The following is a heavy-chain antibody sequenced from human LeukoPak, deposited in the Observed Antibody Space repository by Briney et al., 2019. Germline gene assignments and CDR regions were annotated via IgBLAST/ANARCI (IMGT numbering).Heavy chain of an antibody. CDR3: ASSRTYYETSGWHYGMDV. J-gene: IGHJ6*02. V-gene: IGHV4-34*01. CDR1: GGSFSGYY. Sequence: ASETLSLTCAVYGGSFSGYYWSWIRQPPGKGLEWIGEINHSGSTNYNPSLKSRITVSLDTSKNQFSLKLRSVTAADTAVYYCASSRTYYETSGWHYGMDVWGQGTTVTVSS. CDR2: INHSGST. D-gene: IGHD3-22*01.